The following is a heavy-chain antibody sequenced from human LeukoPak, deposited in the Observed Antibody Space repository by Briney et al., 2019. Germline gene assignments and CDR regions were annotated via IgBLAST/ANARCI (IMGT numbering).Heavy chain of an antibody. CDR2: ISSSGSSI. J-gene: IGHJ3*02. Sequence: GGSLRLSCAASGFSFSSSTMDWVCQAPGRGLEWVSSISSSGSSIYYADSVKGRFTISRDNAKNSLYLQINSLRAEDTAVYYCARDSYWLGGTIGAFDIWGQGTMVTVSS. V-gene: IGHV3-21*01. CDR3: ARDSYWLGGTIGAFDI. CDR1: GFSFSSST. D-gene: IGHD3-10*01.